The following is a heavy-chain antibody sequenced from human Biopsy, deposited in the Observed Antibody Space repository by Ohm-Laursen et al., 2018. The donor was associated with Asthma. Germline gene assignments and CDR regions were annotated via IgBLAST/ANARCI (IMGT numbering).Heavy chain of an antibody. CDR1: GGTFSNFA. V-gene: IGHV1-69*13. J-gene: IGHJ6*02. Sequence: SVKVSCKAPGGTFSNFAISWVRQAPGQGLEWLGGIMTFFGTTNYAQKFQGRVTITADESTSTAYMEVSSLRSEDTAIYYCARCQVGYSSGWSLLLKKIYYSGMDVWGQGTAVTVSS. CDR3: ARCQVGYSSGWSLLLKKIYYSGMDV. D-gene: IGHD6-19*01. CDR2: IMTFFGTT.